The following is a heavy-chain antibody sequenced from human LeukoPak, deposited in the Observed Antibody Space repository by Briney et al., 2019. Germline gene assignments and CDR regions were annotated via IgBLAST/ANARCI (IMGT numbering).Heavy chain of an antibody. J-gene: IGHJ4*02. CDR2: IGTAGDP. Sequence: GGSLRLSCAASGFTFSSYDMHWVRQATGKGLEWVSAIGTAGDPYYPGSVKGRFTISRGNAKNSLYLQMNSLRAGDTAVYYCARGRVWGSYKYFDYWGQGTLVTVSS. CDR3: ARGRVWGSYKYFDY. D-gene: IGHD3-16*01. CDR1: GFTFSSYD. V-gene: IGHV3-13*05.